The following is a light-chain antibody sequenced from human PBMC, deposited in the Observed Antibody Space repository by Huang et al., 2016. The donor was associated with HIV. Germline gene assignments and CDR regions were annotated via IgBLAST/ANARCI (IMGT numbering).Light chain of an antibody. CDR2: GAS. V-gene: IGKV3-15*01. J-gene: IGKJ1*01. CDR1: QSISSS. Sequence: EIVMTQSPATLSVSPGERAPLSCRASQSISSSLAGYQQKPGQAPRLLIYGASTRATGIPARFSGSGSGTEFTLTISSLQSEDFAVYYCQQYNNWPQTFGQGTKVDIK. CDR3: QQYNNWPQT.